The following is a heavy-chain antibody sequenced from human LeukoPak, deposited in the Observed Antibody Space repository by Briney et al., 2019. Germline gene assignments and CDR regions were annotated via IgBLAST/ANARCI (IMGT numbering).Heavy chain of an antibody. CDR1: GFTFSSYA. J-gene: IGHJ4*02. Sequence: PGRSLRLSCAASGFTFSSYAMHWVRQAAGKGLEWVAVISYDGSNKYYADSVKGRFTISRDNSKNTLYLQMNSLRAEDTALYYCANKGSSGWRFDYWGQGTLVTVSS. V-gene: IGHV3-30*04. CDR3: ANKGSSGWRFDY. CDR2: ISYDGSNK. D-gene: IGHD6-19*01.